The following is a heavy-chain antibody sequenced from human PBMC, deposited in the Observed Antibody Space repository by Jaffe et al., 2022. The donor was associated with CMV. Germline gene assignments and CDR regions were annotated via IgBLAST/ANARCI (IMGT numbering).Heavy chain of an antibody. J-gene: IGHJ3*02. V-gene: IGHV3-33*01. D-gene: IGHD1-26*01. CDR2: IWYDGSNK. CDR3: ARDRGKRSYTDAFDI. CDR1: GFTFSSYG. Sequence: QVQLVESGGGVVQPGRSLRLSCAASGFTFSSYGMHWVRQAPGKGLEWVAVIWYDGSNKYYADSVKGRFTISRDNSKNTLYLQMNSLRAEDTAVYYCARDRGKRSYTDAFDIWGQGTMVTVSS.